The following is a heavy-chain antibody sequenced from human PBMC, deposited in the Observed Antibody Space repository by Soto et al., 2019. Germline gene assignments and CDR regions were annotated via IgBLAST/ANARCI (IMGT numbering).Heavy chain of an antibody. CDR2: INAGNGNT. CDR1: GYTFTNSA. CDR3: ARGGSLYWYFDL. Sequence: QVQLVQSGAEVKKPGASVKVSCKASGYTFTNSAMHWVRQAPGQRLEWMGWINAGNGNTKYSQKFQGRVTITRDTSAITAYMELSSLRSEDTAVYYCARGGSLYWYFDLWGRGTLVTVSS. D-gene: IGHD1-26*01. J-gene: IGHJ2*01. V-gene: IGHV1-3*01.